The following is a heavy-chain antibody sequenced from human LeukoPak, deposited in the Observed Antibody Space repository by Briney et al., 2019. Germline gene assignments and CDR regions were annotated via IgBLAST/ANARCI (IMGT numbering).Heavy chain of an antibody. CDR1: GGSFSGYY. J-gene: IGHJ6*02. CDR2: INHSGST. V-gene: IGHV4-34*01. CDR3: ARARIVVVPAASNYYYYYGMDV. Sequence: SETLSLTCAAYGGSFSGYYWSWIRQPPGKGLEWIGEINHSGSTNYNPSLKSRVTISVDTSKNQFSLKLSSVTAADTAVYYCARARIVVVPAASNYYYYYGMDVWGQGTTVTVSS. D-gene: IGHD2-2*01.